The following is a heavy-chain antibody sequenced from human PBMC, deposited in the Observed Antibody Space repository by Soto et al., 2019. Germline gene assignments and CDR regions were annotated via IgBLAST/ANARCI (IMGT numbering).Heavy chain of an antibody. Sequence: LRLSCAASGFSFSSSAMSWVRQAPGKGLEWVSAISESGDNTFYADSVKGRFTISRENSNNALYLQMDTLRAEDTALYFCAKGGYTYGLDPWGQGTLVTVSS. CDR3: AKGGYTYGLDP. CDR1: GFSFSSSA. CDR2: ISESGDNT. V-gene: IGHV3-23*01. D-gene: IGHD5-18*01. J-gene: IGHJ5*02.